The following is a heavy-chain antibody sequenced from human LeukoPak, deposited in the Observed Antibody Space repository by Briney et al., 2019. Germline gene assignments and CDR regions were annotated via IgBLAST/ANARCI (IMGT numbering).Heavy chain of an antibody. J-gene: IGHJ6*02. D-gene: IGHD2-2*01. Sequence: GGSLRLSCAASGFTFNSYWMNWVRQAPGKGLEWVANIKQDGSESYYVDSVKGRFTISRDNAKNSLYLQMNSLRAEDTAVYYCARDVRCSSTSCYRLHYYGMDVWGQGTTVTVSS. CDR1: GFTFNSYW. V-gene: IGHV3-7*01. CDR3: ARDVRCSSTSCYRLHYYGMDV. CDR2: IKQDGSES.